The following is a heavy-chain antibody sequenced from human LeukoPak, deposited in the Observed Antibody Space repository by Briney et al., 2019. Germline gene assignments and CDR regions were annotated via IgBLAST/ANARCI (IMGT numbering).Heavy chain of an antibody. D-gene: IGHD3-10*01. Sequence: GGSLRLSCAASGFTFSNYGMSWVRQAPGKGLVWVSRINSDGSSTSYAESVKGRFTISRDNAKNTLYLQMNSLRAEDTAVYYCARVLVAEGELLGAYDYWGQGTLVTVSS. CDR3: ARVLVAEGELLGAYDY. V-gene: IGHV3-74*01. CDR2: INSDGSST. CDR1: GFTFSNYG. J-gene: IGHJ4*02.